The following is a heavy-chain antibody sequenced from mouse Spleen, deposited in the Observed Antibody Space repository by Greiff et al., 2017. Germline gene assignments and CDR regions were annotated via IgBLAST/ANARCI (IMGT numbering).Heavy chain of an antibody. CDR3: ARPGTVVDWYFDV. CDR2: IYPGSGST. V-gene: IGHV1-55*01. J-gene: IGHJ1*01. D-gene: IGHD1-1*01. CDR1: GYTFTSYW. Sequence: QVQLQQSGAELVKPGASVKMSCKASGYTFTSYWITWVKQRPGQGLEWIGDIYPGSGSTNYNEKFKSKATLTVDTSSSTAYMQLSSLTSEDSAVYYCARPGTVVDWYFDVWGAGTTVTVSS.